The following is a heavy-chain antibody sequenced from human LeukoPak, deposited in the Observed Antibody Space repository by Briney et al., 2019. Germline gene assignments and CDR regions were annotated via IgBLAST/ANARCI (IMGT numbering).Heavy chain of an antibody. V-gene: IGHV3-9*01. D-gene: IGHD6-19*01. J-gene: IGHJ4*02. CDR1: GFTFDDYA. Sequence: GGSLRLSCAASGFTFDDYAMHWVRQAPGKGPEWVSGISWNSGSIGYADSVKGRFTISRDNAKYSLYLQMNSLRAEDTALYYCAKGYSSGWYYFDYWGQGTLVTVSS. CDR3: AKGYSSGWYYFDY. CDR2: ISWNSGSI.